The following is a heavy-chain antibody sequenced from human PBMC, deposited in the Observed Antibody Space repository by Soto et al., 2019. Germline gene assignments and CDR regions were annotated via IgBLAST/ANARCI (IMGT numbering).Heavy chain of an antibody. Sequence: PXGSLRLSCAASGVNFRTYWMSWVRQAPGKGLEWVANIKEDGTDKYYVDSVKGRLTVSRDNAKNLLYLQLNSLRAEDTAVYYCAREGFSYGPKGAVFDHWGQGSLVTVSS. J-gene: IGHJ4*02. CDR3: AREGFSYGPKGAVFDH. CDR2: IKEDGTDK. V-gene: IGHV3-7*03. D-gene: IGHD5-18*01. CDR1: GVNFRTYW.